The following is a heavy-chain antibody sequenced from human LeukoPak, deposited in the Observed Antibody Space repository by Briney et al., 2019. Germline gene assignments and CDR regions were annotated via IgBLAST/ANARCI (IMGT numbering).Heavy chain of an antibody. D-gene: IGHD5-18*01. CDR1: GLTVISNY. V-gene: IGHV3-53*04. CDR2: IYSGGDT. Sequence: PGWALRLSCAASGLTVISNYMSWVRQAPGKGREWVSVIYSGGDTYYADSVKGRFTISRHDSKNTLYLQMNSLRTEDTAIYYCARVAYTYGYSQAFDIWGQGTMVTVSS. CDR3: ARVAYTYGYSQAFDI. J-gene: IGHJ3*02.